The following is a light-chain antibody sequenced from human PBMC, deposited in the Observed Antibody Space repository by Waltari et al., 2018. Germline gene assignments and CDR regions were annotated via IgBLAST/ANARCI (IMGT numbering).Light chain of an antibody. CDR3: SSYTSSSIVV. CDR1: SSDVGGYNY. J-gene: IGLJ2*01. Sequence: QSALTQPASVSGSPGQSITISCTGTSSDVGGYNYVSWYQQHPAKAPKPMIYDVSNRPSGVSNRFSGSKSGNTASLTISGLQAEDEADYYCSSYTSSSIVVFGGGTKLTVL. CDR2: DVS. V-gene: IGLV2-14*03.